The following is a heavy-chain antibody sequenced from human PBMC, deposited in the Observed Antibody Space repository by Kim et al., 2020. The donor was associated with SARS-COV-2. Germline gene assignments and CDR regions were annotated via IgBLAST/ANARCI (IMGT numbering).Heavy chain of an antibody. CDR3: ARGTTVVTQYYFDY. J-gene: IGHJ4*02. CDR1: GFTFSSYA. Sequence: GGSLRLSCAASGFTFSSYAMHWVRQAPGKGLEWVADISYDGSNKYYADSVKGRFTISRDNSKNTLYLQMNSLRAEDTAVYYCARGTTVVTQYYFDYWGQGTLVTVSS. CDR2: ISYDGSNK. V-gene: IGHV3-30*04. D-gene: IGHD4-17*01.